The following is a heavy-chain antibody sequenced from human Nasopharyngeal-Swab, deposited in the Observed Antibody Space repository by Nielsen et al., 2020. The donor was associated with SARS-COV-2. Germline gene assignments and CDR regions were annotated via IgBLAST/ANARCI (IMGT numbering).Heavy chain of an antibody. V-gene: IGHV1-69*13. Sequence: SVKVSCKASGYTLTELSMRWVRQAPGQGLEWMGGIIPIFGTANYAQKFQGRVTITADESTSTAYMELSSLRSEDTAVYYCASPRGPSEHYGDYGDNWFDPWGQGTLVTVSS. D-gene: IGHD4-17*01. CDR3: ASPRGPSEHYGDYGDNWFDP. J-gene: IGHJ5*02. CDR2: IIPIFGTA. CDR1: GYTLTELS.